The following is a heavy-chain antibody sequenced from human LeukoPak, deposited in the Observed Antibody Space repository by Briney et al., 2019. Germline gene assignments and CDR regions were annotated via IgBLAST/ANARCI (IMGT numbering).Heavy chain of an antibody. CDR1: GFTFSTYA. D-gene: IGHD6-19*01. V-gene: IGHV3-30*18. J-gene: IGHJ4*02. CDR3: AKVHSSGWYFFDY. CDR2: ISYDGRNK. Sequence: GGSLRLSCAASGFTFSTYAMHWVRQAPGKGLEWVALISYDGRNKYYADSVKGRFTISRDNFKNTLYLQMNSLRAEDTAVYYCAKVHSSGWYFFDYWGQGTLVTVSS.